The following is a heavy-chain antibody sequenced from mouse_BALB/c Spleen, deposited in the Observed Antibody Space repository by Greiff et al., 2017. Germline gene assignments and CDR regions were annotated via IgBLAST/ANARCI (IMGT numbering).Heavy chain of an antibody. CDR2: INPDSSTI. Sequence: EVKLLESGGGLVQPGGSLKLSCAASGFDFSRYWMSWVRQAPGKGLEWIGEINPDSSTINYTPSLKDKFIISRDNAKNTLYLQMSKVRSEDTALYYCARQGGYYDYDGSWCAYWGQGTLVTVSA. CDR3: ARQGGYYDYDGSWCAY. D-gene: IGHD2-4*01. V-gene: IGHV4-1*02. CDR1: GFDFSRYW. J-gene: IGHJ3*01.